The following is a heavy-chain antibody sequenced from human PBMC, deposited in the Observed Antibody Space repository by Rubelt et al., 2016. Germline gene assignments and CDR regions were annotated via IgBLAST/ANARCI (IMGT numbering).Heavy chain of an antibody. J-gene: IGHJ5*02. CDR3: ARGQRDGIFYGWFDP. D-gene: IGHD2/OR15-2a*01. CDR1: GGSISSTDRYY. CDR2: IYYSAST. Sequence: QLQLQESGPGLVKPSETLSLTCTVSGGSISSTDRYYWGWIRQPPGKGLEWIGSIYYSASTYYNPSLKSRVTISVDTSKTQFSRKLRSMTAADTAGYYCARGQRDGIFYGWFDPWGQGTLVTVSS. V-gene: IGHV4-39*07.